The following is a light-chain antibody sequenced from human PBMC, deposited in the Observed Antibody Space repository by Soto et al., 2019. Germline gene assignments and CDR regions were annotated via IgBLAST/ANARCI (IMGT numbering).Light chain of an antibody. Sequence: QSVLTQPPSASGSPGQSVTISCTGTSSDVGGYNFVSWYQQHPGKAPKLMIYEVSKRPSGVPDRFSGSKSGNTASLTVSGLQAEDEADYYCSSYGGNNCFLLFGGGTKLTVL. J-gene: IGLJ2*01. V-gene: IGLV2-8*01. CDR3: SSYGGNNCFLL. CDR2: EVS. CDR1: SSDVGGYNF.